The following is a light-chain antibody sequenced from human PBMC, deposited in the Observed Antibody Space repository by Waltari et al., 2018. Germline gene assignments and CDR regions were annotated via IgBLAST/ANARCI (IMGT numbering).Light chain of an antibody. CDR3: NSRDSNNNRVF. CDR1: SLRRYY. J-gene: IGLJ2*01. CDR2: GKN. Sequence: SSELTQDPAVSVALGQTVSITCQGDSLRRYYASWYQQKPRQAPLLVIYGKNSRPSGFPDRFSGSSSGNTASLTITGAQAEDEADDYCNSRDSNNNRVFFGGGTKLTVL. V-gene: IGLV3-19*01.